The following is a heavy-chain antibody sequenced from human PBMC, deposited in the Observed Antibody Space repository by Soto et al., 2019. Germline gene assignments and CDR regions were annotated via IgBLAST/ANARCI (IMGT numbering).Heavy chain of an antibody. Sequence: AVKLSCKASGGTFSSYAISWVRQAPGQGLEWMGGIIPIFGTANYAQKFQGRVTITADESTSTAYMELSSLRSEDTAVYYCAITGHTRAWFDPWGPGTLVTVS. J-gene: IGHJ5*02. CDR1: GGTFSSYA. D-gene: IGHD1-20*01. CDR2: IIPIFGTA. CDR3: AITGHTRAWFDP. V-gene: IGHV1-69*13.